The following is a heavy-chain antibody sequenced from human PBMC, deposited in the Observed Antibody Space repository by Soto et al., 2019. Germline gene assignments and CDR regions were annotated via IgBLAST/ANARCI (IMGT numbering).Heavy chain of an antibody. CDR2: INPNSGGT. J-gene: IGHJ4*02. Sequence: GASVKVSCKASGYTFTGYYMHWVRQAPGQGLEWMGWINPNSGGTNYAQKFQGRVTMTRDTSTSTVYMELSSLRSEDTAVYYCARDYFGYYYDSSGPGYWGQGTLVTVSS. V-gene: IGHV1-2*02. CDR3: ARDYFGYYYDSSGPGY. D-gene: IGHD3-22*01. CDR1: GYTFTGYY.